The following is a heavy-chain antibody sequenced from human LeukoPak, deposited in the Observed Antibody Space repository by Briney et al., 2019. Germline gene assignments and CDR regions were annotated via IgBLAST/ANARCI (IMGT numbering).Heavy chain of an antibody. Sequence: ASVKVSCKASGYTFTSYGISWVRQAPGKGLEWMGGFDPEDGETIYAQKFQGRVTMTEDTSTDTAYMELSSLRSEDTAVYYCATGCSSTSCYSLLVQHWGQGTLVTVSS. J-gene: IGHJ1*01. D-gene: IGHD2-2*01. CDR3: ATGCSSTSCYSLLVQH. CDR2: FDPEDGET. CDR1: GYTFTSYG. V-gene: IGHV1-24*01.